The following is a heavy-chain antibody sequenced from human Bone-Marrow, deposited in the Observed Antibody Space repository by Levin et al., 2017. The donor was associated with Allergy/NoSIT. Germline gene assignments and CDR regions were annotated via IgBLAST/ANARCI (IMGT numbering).Heavy chain of an antibody. CDR2: ITAGGSYR. CDR1: GFTFRTYT. V-gene: IGHV3-23*01. Sequence: GGSLRLSCTASGFTFRTYTMTWVRQAPGKGLEWISSITAGGSYRFYADSVRGRFTISRDDSKRTLSLQMDSLRAEDAAVYYCARGKSADAVDWFDPWRQGTLVAVSS. J-gene: IGHJ5*02. CDR3: ARGKSADAVDWFDP. D-gene: IGHD6-13*01.